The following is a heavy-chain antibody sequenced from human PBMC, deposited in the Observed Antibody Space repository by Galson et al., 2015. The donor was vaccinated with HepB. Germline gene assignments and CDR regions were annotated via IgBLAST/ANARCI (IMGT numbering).Heavy chain of an antibody. J-gene: IGHJ5*02. CDR2: VLSSGST. Sequence: SETLSLTCSVSGAFISRSSSYWGWIRQPPGKGLEWIGSVLSSGSTYYNPSLRSRVSMSVGTSKNQFSMRLFSVTTADTAVYYCVRGQGGYSEYGLNWFDPWGQGILVTVSS. CDR1: GAFISRSSSY. D-gene: IGHD5-12*01. CDR3: VRGQGGYSEYGLNWFDP. V-gene: IGHV4-39*07.